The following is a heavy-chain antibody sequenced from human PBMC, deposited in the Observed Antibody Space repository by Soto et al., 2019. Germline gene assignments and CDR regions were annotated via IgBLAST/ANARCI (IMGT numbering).Heavy chain of an antibody. CDR1: SGSISSSNW. J-gene: IGHJ6*03. V-gene: IGHV4-4*02. CDR3: ARGYCSSTSCYAGGYYYMDV. D-gene: IGHD2-2*01. Sequence: SETLSLTCAVSSGSISSSNWWSWVRQPPGKGLEWIGEIYHSGSTNYNPSLKSRVTISVDKSKNQFSLKLSSVTAADTAVYYCARGYCSSTSCYAGGYYYMDVWGKGTTVTVSS. CDR2: IYHSGST.